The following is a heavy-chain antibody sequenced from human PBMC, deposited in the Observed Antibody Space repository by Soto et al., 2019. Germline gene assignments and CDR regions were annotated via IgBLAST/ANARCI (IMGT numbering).Heavy chain of an antibody. Sequence: QVPLVQSGAEVKKPGASVKVSCKASGYTFTSYDINWVRQATGQGLEWLGWMNPYSGNTGYAQKFQGRVSMTRNTSISTAYMELSSLRSEDTAVYYCARAVRCRSAICYYYYMDVWGKGTTVTVSS. V-gene: IGHV1-8*01. CDR1: GYTFTSYD. CDR3: ARAVRCRSAICYYYYMDV. J-gene: IGHJ6*03. D-gene: IGHD2-2*01. CDR2: MNPYSGNT.